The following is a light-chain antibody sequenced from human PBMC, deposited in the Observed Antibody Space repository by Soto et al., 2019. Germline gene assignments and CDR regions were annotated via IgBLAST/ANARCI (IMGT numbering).Light chain of an antibody. V-gene: IGLV1-40*01. Sequence: QSVLTQPPSVSGAPGQRVTISCTGRSSNIGAGYDVHWYQQLPGTAPKLLIYGNSNRPSGVPDRFSGSKSGTSASLAITGHQAEDEPDYYCQSYDSSLSGSVFGGGTKLTVL. CDR3: QSYDSSLSGSV. CDR1: SSNIGAGYD. J-gene: IGLJ3*02. CDR2: GNS.